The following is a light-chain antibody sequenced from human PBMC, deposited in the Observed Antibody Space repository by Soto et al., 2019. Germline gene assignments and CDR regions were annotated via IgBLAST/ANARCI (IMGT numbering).Light chain of an antibody. J-gene: IGKJ4*02. CDR1: QSVSTG. CDR2: DAS. Sequence: DIALTQSPSTLSASPGDSATLTCRASQSVSTGLAWYQQNPGKAPSLLIYDASNWATGIPARFSGSGSGTDFTLTISSLEPDDFAIYYCHQRNNRALTFGGGTKVDI. V-gene: IGKV3-11*01. CDR3: HQRNNRALT.